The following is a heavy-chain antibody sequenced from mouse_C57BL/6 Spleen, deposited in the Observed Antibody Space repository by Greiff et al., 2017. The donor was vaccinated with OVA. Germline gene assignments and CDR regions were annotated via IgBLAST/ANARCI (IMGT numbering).Heavy chain of an antibody. D-gene: IGHD2-1*01. V-gene: IGHV1-78*01. Sequence: VQLQQSDAELVKPGASVKISCKVSGYTFTDHTIHWMKQRPEQGLEWIGYIYPRDGSTKYNEKFKGKATLTADKSSSTAYLQLNSLTSEDSAVYLCAREGYGKSPFAYWGQGTLVTVSA. J-gene: IGHJ3*01. CDR1: GYTFTDHT. CDR3: AREGYGKSPFAY. CDR2: IYPRDGST.